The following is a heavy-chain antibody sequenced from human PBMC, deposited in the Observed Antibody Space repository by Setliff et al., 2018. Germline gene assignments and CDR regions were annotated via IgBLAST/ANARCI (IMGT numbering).Heavy chain of an antibody. V-gene: IGHV1-18*01. J-gene: IGHJ4*02. CDR1: GLTFTTFS. D-gene: IGHD3-3*01. Sequence: GASVKVSCKASGLTFTTFSISWVRQAPGQGLEWMGWITNYSGKTDYAQKFQDRVILTTDTSTNTAYMELRNLRPDDKAIYYCATRTPVTFSGVVTTVWGQGSLVTVSS. CDR3: ATRTPVTFSGVVTTV. CDR2: ITNYSGKT.